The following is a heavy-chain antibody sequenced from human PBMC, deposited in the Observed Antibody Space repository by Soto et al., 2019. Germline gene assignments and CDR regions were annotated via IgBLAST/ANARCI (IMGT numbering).Heavy chain of an antibody. CDR2: ISGSGGST. J-gene: IGHJ4*02. CDR3: AKDLSPYDILTGLFDY. Sequence: LRLSCAASGFTFSSYAMSWVRQAPGKGLEWVSAISGSGGSTYYADSVKGRFTISRDNSKNTLYLQMNSLRAEDTAVYYCAKDLSPYDILTGLFDYWGQGTLVTVSS. CDR1: GFTFSSYA. V-gene: IGHV3-23*01. D-gene: IGHD3-9*01.